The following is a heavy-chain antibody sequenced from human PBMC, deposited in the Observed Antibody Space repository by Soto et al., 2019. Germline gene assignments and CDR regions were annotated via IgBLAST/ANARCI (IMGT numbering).Heavy chain of an antibody. V-gene: IGHV1-18*04. Sequence: QIQLVQSGAEVKKPGASVKVSCKASGYSFTSYGITWVRQAPGQGPEWLGWITAENGNTNYAQKFQGRSTMTTDTSANTAFMELRGLRSDDTAFYYCARVVLEWLPTSGFDSWRHGTLVTVSS. CDR2: ITAENGNT. J-gene: IGHJ5*01. CDR3: ARVVLEWLPTSGFDS. CDR1: GYSFTSYG. D-gene: IGHD5-12*01.